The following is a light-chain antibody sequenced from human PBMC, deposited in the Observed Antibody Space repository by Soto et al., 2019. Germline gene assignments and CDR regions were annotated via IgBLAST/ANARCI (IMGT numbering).Light chain of an antibody. CDR1: ISDIGTYDY. CDR3: SSYTGRSTSYV. CDR2: EVS. J-gene: IGLJ7*01. Sequence: QSALTQPASVSGSPGQSITISCTGTISDIGTYDYVSWYQQHPGKAPKLLIFEVSNRPSGISNRFSGSKSGTTASLTISGLQAEDEADYYCSSYTGRSTSYVFGTGTQLTVL. V-gene: IGLV2-14*01.